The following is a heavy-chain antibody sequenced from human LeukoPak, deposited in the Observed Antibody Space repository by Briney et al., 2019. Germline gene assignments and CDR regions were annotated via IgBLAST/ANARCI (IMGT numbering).Heavy chain of an antibody. V-gene: IGHV3-66*01. J-gene: IGHJ4*02. Sequence: GGSLRLSCAASGFTFGNNQMTWVRQASGKGLEWVSLVYSGGTTRYADSVKGRFTIARDSSKNTVYLPMNRLSAEDTAVYYRATGSPGIAAAAGARTHWGQGTLVTVSS. CDR3: ATGSPGIAAAAGARTH. CDR2: VYSGGTT. D-gene: IGHD6-25*01. CDR1: GFTFGNNQ.